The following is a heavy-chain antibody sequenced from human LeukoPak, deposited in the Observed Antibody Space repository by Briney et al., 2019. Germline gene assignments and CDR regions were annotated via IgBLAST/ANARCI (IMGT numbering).Heavy chain of an antibody. D-gene: IGHD3-9*01. CDR3: ARGANYDILTGYWYYFDY. J-gene: IGHJ4*02. CDR2: INHSGST. Sequence: SETLSLTCAVYGGAFSGYYWSWIRQPPGKGLEWVGEINHSGSTNYNPSLKSRVTISVDTSKNQFSLKLSSVTAADTAVYYCARGANYDILTGYWYYFDYWGQGTLVTVSS. V-gene: IGHV4-34*01. CDR1: GGAFSGYY.